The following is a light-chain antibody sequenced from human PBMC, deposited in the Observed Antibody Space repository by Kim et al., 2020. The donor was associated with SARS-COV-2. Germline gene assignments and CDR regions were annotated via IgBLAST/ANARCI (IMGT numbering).Light chain of an antibody. Sequence: SPRQQATLWCQAIDGVSTGNLALSEQKPGQAPKLLIYGTSSRATDIPDRFSGGGSGTDVTLTISRLEPGYFAVYHCQQYADLPYTFGQGTKVDIK. J-gene: IGKJ2*01. CDR1: DGVSTGN. CDR2: GTS. CDR3: QQYADLPYT. V-gene: IGKV3-20*01.